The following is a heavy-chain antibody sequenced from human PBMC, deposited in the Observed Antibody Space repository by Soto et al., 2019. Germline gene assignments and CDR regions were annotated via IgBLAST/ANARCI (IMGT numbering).Heavy chain of an antibody. Sequence: ASVKVSCKASGYTFTSYGISWVRQAPGQGLEWMGWISAYNGNTNYAQKLQGRVTMTTDTSTSTAYMELRSLRSDDTAVYFCARAYRSLVVNPDFDYWGQGTQVTVSS. CDR2: ISAYNGNT. D-gene: IGHD3-22*01. CDR1: GYTFTSYG. J-gene: IGHJ4*02. CDR3: ARAYRSLVVNPDFDY. V-gene: IGHV1-18*01.